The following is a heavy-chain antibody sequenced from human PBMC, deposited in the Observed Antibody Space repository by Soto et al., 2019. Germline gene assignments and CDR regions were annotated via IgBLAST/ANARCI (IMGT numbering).Heavy chain of an antibody. CDR2: IYYSGSS. CDR1: GGSISGYY. V-gene: IGHV4-59*01. Sequence: QVQLQESGPGLVKPSETLSLTCTVSGGSISGYYWSWIRQPPGKGLEWIGYIYYSGSSNYNPSLKSRVTMSSDTSKNQFSLKLTSVTAADTAVYYCARYTWNDWERWFDPWGHGTLVTVSS. CDR3: ARYTWNDWERWFDP. J-gene: IGHJ5*02. D-gene: IGHD1-1*01.